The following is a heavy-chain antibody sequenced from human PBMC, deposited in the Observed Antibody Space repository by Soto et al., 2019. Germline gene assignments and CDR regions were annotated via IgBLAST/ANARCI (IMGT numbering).Heavy chain of an antibody. J-gene: IGHJ4*02. CDR1: GFTFSSYW. Sequence: GGSLRLSCAASGFTFSSYWMHWVRQAPGKGLEWVSRINSDGSSTSYADSVKGRFTISRDSAKNTLYLQMNSLRAEDTAVYYCAQGIAAVGFDYWGQGTLVTVSS. D-gene: IGHD6-13*01. CDR2: INSDGSST. V-gene: IGHV3-74*01. CDR3: AQGIAAVGFDY.